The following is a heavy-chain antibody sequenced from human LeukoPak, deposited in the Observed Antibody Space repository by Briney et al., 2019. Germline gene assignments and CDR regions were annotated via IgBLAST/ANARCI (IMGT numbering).Heavy chain of an antibody. Sequence: ASVKVSCKASGYTFTSYAMHWVRQAPGQRLEWMGWINAGNGYTKNSQKFQGRVTIARDTSASTGYMELSSLRPEDTAVYYCARAVVAAFDYWGQGTLVTVSS. CDR2: INAGNGYT. CDR3: ARAVVAAFDY. J-gene: IGHJ4*02. D-gene: IGHD2-15*01. V-gene: IGHV1-3*01. CDR1: GYTFTSYA.